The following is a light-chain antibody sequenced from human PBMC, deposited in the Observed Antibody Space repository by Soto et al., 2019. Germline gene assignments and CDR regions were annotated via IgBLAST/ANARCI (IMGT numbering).Light chain of an antibody. Sequence: DIQMTQSPSSLSASVGDRVTITCRASQSISSYLNWYQQKPGKAPKLLIYAASSLQSGVPSRFSGSGSGTDFTLTISSLQPEDVATYCCQQSYSTPFTFGPGTKVDIK. V-gene: IGKV1-39*01. CDR2: AAS. CDR1: QSISSY. J-gene: IGKJ3*01. CDR3: QQSYSTPFT.